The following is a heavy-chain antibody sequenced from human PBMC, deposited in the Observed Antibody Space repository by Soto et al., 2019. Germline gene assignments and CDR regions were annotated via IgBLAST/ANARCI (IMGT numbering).Heavy chain of an antibody. Sequence: SLKISCAASGFTFDDYAMHWVRQAPGKGLEWVSGISWNSGSIGYADSVKGRFTISRDNAKNSLYLQMNSLRAEDTALYYCAKEMYDFWSGYSNPPFDYWGQGTLVTVSS. J-gene: IGHJ4*02. CDR1: GFTFDDYA. V-gene: IGHV3-9*01. CDR3: AKEMYDFWSGYSNPPFDY. CDR2: ISWNSGSI. D-gene: IGHD3-3*01.